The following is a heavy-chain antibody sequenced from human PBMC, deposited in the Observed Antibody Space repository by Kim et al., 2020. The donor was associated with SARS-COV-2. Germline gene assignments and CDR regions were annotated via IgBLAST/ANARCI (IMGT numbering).Heavy chain of an antibody. CDR3: AKDRPQYCSGGSCFFDY. D-gene: IGHD2-15*01. J-gene: IGHJ4*02. Sequence: VKVRLTISRDNSKNTLYLQMNSLRAEDTAVYYCAKDRPQYCSGGSCFFDYWGQGTLVTVSS. V-gene: IGHV3-30*02.